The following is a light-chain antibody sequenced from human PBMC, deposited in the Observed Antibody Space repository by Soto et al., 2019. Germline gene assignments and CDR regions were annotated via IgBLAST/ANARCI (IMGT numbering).Light chain of an antibody. Sequence: EVVMTQSPAILSVSPGERATLSCRASQNVNSNLAWYQQKPGQAPRLLIYDASTRATGIPARFSGSGSGTEFTLTISSLQSEDFAVYYCQQYNNWGTFGQGTKVDIK. CDR1: QNVNSN. J-gene: IGKJ1*01. CDR3: QQYNNWGT. CDR2: DAS. V-gene: IGKV3-15*01.